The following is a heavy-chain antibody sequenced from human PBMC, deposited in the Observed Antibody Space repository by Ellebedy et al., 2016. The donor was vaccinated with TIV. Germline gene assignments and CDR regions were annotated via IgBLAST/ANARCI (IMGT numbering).Heavy chain of an antibody. J-gene: IGHJ3*02. CDR3: ATDGSYGDYLSPAHAFEN. CDR1: TFSFRNYW. D-gene: IGHD4-17*01. Sequence: GESLKISCAASTFSFRNYWMTWVRQPPGKGPEWVANINQDGNDKYYVDSVRGRFTISRDNAKNSLYLQMNSLRAEDTAVYYCATDGSYGDYLSPAHAFENWGQGTVVIVSS. V-gene: IGHV3-7*01. CDR2: INQDGNDK.